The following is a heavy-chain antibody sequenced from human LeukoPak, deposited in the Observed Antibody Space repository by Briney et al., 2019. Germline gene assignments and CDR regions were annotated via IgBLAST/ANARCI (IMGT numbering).Heavy chain of an antibody. CDR2: IKQDGSEK. Sequence: GGSLRLSCAASGFSFRSYCMTWVRQAPGKGLEWVANIKQDGSEKYYVDSVKGRFTISRDNAKNSLYLQMNSLRAEDTAVYYCARDTTTYCSSTSCYRKVSWFDPWGQGTLVTVSS. CDR3: ARDTTTYCSSTSCYRKVSWFDP. V-gene: IGHV3-7*01. CDR1: GFSFRSYC. J-gene: IGHJ5*02. D-gene: IGHD2-2*01.